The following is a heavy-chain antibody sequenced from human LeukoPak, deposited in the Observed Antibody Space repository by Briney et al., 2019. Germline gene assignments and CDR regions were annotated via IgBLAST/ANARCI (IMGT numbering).Heavy chain of an antibody. J-gene: IGHJ6*02. V-gene: IGHV1-2*02. D-gene: IGHD2-15*01. CDR2: LSPHSGGT. CDR3: ARGLRIINGLDV. CDR1: GYTLRDYY. Sequence: ASVKVSCKASGYTLRDYYISWVRQAPGQGLEWLGWLSPHSGGTNYAQKFQGRVTLTSDTSTSTAYMELSLLTSDDTAIYYCARGLRIINGLDVWGQGTTVIVSS.